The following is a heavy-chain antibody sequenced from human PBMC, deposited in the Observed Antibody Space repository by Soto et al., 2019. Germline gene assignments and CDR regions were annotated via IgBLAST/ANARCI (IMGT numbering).Heavy chain of an antibody. V-gene: IGHV4-4*02. J-gene: IGHJ6*02. CDR2: IYHSGST. D-gene: IGHD4-17*01. CDR3: ARVNTVTSYYYYYGMDV. CDR1: GDSISSYY. Sequence: SETLSLTCTVSGDSISSYYWSWVRQPPGKGLEWIGEIYHSGSTNYNPSLKSRVTISVDKSKNQFSLKLSSVTAADTAVYYCARVNTVTSYYYYYGMDVWGQGTTVTVSS.